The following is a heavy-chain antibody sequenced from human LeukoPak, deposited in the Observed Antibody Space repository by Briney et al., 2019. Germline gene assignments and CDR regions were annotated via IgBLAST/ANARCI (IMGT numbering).Heavy chain of an antibody. CDR1: GGTFSSYA. D-gene: IGHD3-3*01. CDR3: VRVFWSGYYNYNWFDP. CDR2: IIPIFGTA. J-gene: IGHJ5*02. Sequence: SVKVSCKASGGTFSSYAISWVRQAPGQGLEWMGGIIPIFGTANYAQKFQGRVTITTDESTSTAYMELSSLRSEDTAVYYCVRVFWSGYYNYNWFDPWGQGTLVTVSS. V-gene: IGHV1-69*05.